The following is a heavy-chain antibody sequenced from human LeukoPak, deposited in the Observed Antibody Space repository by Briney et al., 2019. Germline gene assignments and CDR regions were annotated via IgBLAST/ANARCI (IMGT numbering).Heavy chain of an antibody. CDR1: GGSISSYY. Sequence: PSETLSLTCTVSGGSISSYYWSWIRQPPGKGLEWIGSIYYSGSTNYNPSLKSRVTISVDTSKNQFSLKLSSVTAADTAVYYCAGASYDSSGVHWGQGTLVTVSS. CDR3: AGASYDSSGVH. V-gene: IGHV4-59*01. D-gene: IGHD3-22*01. CDR2: IYYSGST. J-gene: IGHJ4*02.